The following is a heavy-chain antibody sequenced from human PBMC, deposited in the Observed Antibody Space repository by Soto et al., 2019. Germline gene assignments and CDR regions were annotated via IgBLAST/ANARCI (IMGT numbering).Heavy chain of an antibody. J-gene: IGHJ4*02. CDR1: GYTFTSYG. CDR3: ARETPIIAVAGTGVFEY. Sequence: KVSCKASGYTFTSYGISWVRQAPGQGLEWMGWISAYNGNTNYAQKLQGRVTMTTDTSTSTAYMELRSLRSDDTAVYYCARETPIIAVAGTGVFEYWGQGTLVTVSS. CDR2: ISAYNGNT. D-gene: IGHD6-13*01. V-gene: IGHV1-18*04.